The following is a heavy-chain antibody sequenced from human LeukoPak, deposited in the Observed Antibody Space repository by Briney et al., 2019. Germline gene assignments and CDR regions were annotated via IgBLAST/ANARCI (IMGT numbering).Heavy chain of an antibody. CDR1: GGSISSYY. J-gene: IGHJ4*02. D-gene: IGHD3-10*02. Sequence: SETLSLTCTVSGGSISSYYWSWIRQPPGKGLEWIAYIYYSGSTNYNPSLKSRVTISVDTPKNQFSLKLSSVTAEDTAVYYCATYHFRGDTHYFDYWGQGILVTVSS. CDR2: IYYSGST. CDR3: ATYHFRGDTHYFDY. V-gene: IGHV4-59*01.